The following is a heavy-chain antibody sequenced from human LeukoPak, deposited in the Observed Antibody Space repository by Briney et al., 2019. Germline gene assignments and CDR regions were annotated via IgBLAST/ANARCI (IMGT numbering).Heavy chain of an antibody. CDR3: AKFRSGYYTFTPADY. Sequence: AISCSGGSKDYADSVKDRLPIRRDNNKHTRCLHMNSLRGEDTAVYYSAKFRSGYYTFTPADYWGQGTLVTVSS. CDR2: ISCSGGSK. J-gene: IGHJ4*02. D-gene: IGHD3-3*01. V-gene: IGHV3-23*01.